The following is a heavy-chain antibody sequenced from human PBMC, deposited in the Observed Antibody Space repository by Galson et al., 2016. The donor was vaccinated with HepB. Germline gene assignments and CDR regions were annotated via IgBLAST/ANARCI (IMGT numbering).Heavy chain of an antibody. Sequence: SLRLSCAGSGFTFSSYGMTWVRQAPGKGLEDVSSISMSGGSRDYAESVKGRFTISRDNSRSTLFLQMNSLRVEDTGVYYWVRGSTAPDVWGKGTTVTVS. D-gene: IGHD3-16*01. V-gene: IGHV3-23*01. CDR2: ISMSGGSR. CDR3: VRGSTAPDV. CDR1: GFTFSSYG. J-gene: IGHJ6*03.